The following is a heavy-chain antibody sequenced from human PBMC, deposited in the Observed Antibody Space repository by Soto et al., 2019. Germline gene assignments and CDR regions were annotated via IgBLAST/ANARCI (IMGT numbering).Heavy chain of an antibody. CDR3: ATSVNSAMAFDY. CDR1: GYTFTHYY. CDR2: INPNGGIT. V-gene: IGHV1-46*01. D-gene: IGHD5-18*01. J-gene: IGHJ4*02. Sequence: QVQLVQSGAEVKKPGASVRVSCKASGYTFTHYYIHWVRQAPGQGLEWMGIINPNGGITTYAQKFRAVFSMTRDTSTSTVYLELSSLRSEDSAVYYCATSVNSAMAFDYWGQGTLVTVSS.